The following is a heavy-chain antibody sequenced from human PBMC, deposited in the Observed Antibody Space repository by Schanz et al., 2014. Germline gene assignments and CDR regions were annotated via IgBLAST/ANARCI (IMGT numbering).Heavy chain of an antibody. J-gene: IGHJ2*01. V-gene: IGHV3-11*05. CDR2: ISDSGTYT. CDR1: GFVFGDYY. Sequence: VQLVQSGGGLVKPGGSLRLSCAASGFVFGDYYMTWIRQAPGKGLEWLSYISDSGTYTNYADSVKGRFTISRDNAKSSLFLQLNSLRADDTAVYYCARNRGSGGQNWYFDLWGRGTLVTVSS. D-gene: IGHD1-26*01. CDR3: ARNRGSGGQNWYFDL.